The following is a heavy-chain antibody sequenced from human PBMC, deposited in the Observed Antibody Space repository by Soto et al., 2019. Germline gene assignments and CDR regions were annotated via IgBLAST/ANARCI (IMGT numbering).Heavy chain of an antibody. J-gene: IGHJ4*02. CDR3: ARHRPVPYDY. CDR2: IYYSGST. V-gene: IGHV4-59*08. Sequence: QVQLQESGPGLVKPSETLSLTCSVSGGSISNYYWSWIRQSPGKGLEWIGYIYYSGSTNYNPSLKSRLTISVDTSKNQFSLKLSSVTAADTAVYYCARHRPVPYDYWGQGTLVTVSS. CDR1: GGSISNYY. D-gene: IGHD3-10*02.